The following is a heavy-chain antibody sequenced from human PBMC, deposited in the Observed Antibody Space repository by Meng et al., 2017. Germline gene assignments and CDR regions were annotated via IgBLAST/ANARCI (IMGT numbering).Heavy chain of an antibody. Sequence: VQLQASGPGLLKASGTLALTCAVSGGSISSSNWRSRVRPPARKVLEWIGEIYQRGSTNYNPSLKSRVTISEAKSKNQFFLKLSSVSAADTAVYYCAGDRGAVAGTNFDYWGQGTLVTVSS. CDR3: AGDRGAVAGTNFDY. J-gene: IGHJ4*02. D-gene: IGHD6-19*01. CDR2: IYQRGST. CDR1: GGSISSSNW. V-gene: IGHV4-4*02.